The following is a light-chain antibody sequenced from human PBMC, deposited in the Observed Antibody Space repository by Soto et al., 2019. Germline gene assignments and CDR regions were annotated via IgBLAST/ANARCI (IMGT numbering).Light chain of an antibody. V-gene: IGLV2-23*01. CDR1: SSDVGSYNL. CDR3: CAYAGSSTDVV. CDR2: EGS. Sequence: QSALTQPASVSGSPGQSITISCTGTSSDVGSYNLVSWYQQHPGKAPKLMMYEGSKRPSGVSNRFSGSKSGNTASLTISGLQAEDEADYYCCAYAGSSTDVVFGGGTKSPS. J-gene: IGLJ2*01.